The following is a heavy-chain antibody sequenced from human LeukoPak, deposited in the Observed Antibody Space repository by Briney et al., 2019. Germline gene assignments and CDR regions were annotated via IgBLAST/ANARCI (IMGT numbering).Heavy chain of an antibody. V-gene: IGHV4-4*07. J-gene: IGHJ2*01. CDR2: IDTSGNT. CDR1: GYSISSGYF. Sequence: QPSETLSLTCNVSGYSISSGYFWGWIRQPAGKGLEWIGRIDTSGNTNYKPSLKSRVTMSVDTSKNQFSLKLSSVTAADTAVYYCARVSSSWYQDWYFDLWGRGTLVTVSS. D-gene: IGHD6-13*01. CDR3: ARVSSSWYQDWYFDL.